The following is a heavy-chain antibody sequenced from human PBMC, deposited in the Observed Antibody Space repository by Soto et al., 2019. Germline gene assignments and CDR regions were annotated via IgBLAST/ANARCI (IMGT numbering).Heavy chain of an antibody. CDR2: INHSGST. CDR3: ARGLSRSRGQGLSLNYYYYYYMDV. V-gene: IGHV4-34*01. D-gene: IGHD2-21*01. CDR1: GGSFSGYY. Sequence: SETLSLTCAVYGGSFSGYYWSWIRQPPGKGLEWIGEINHSGSTNYNPSLKSRVTISVDTSKNQFSLKLSSVTAADTAVYYCARGLSRSRGQGLSLNYYYYYYMDVWGKGTTVTVSS. J-gene: IGHJ6*03.